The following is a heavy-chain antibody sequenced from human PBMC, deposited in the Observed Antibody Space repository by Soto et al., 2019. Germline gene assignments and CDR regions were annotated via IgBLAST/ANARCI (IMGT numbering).Heavy chain of an antibody. CDR3: ARGLRYGDPLAF. CDR1: GDSISRGYH. D-gene: IGHD4-17*01. J-gene: IGHJ4*02. CDR2: IYHTGTT. Sequence: SETLSLTCAVSGDSISRGYHWAWIRQPPGKGLEWVASIYHTGTTYYNPSLTSRVTISVDTSKNQFSLNLRSVTAADTAFYYCARGLRYGDPLAFWGQGTLVTVSS. V-gene: IGHV4-38-2*01.